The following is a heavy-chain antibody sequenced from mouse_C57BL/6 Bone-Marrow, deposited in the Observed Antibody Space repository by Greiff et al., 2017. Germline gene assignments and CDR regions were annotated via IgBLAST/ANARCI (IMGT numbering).Heavy chain of an antibody. J-gene: IGHJ3*01. D-gene: IGHD2-10*01. Sequence: VQVVESGAELAKPGASVKLSCKASGYTFTRYWMHWVKQRPGQGLEWIGYINPSSGYTKYNQKFKDKAKLTADKSTSTAYMQLSRLTYEDSAVYYCAISTCYELAYWGQGTLVTVSA. CDR3: AISTCYELAY. V-gene: IGHV1-7*01. CDR2: INPSSGYT. CDR1: GYTFTRYW.